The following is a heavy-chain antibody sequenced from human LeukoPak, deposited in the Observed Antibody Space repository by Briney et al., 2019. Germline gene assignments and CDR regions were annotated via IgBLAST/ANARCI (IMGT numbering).Heavy chain of an antibody. D-gene: IGHD4-23*01. V-gene: IGHV1-3*01. J-gene: IGHJ6*04. Sequence: ASVKVSCKASGYTFTSYAMHWVRQAPGQRLEWMGWINAGNGNTKYSQKFQGRVIITRDTSASTAYMELGSLRSEDTAVYYCAGKRKPDYYGMDVWGKGTTVTVSS. CDR1: GYTFTSYA. CDR2: INAGNGNT. CDR3: AGKRKPDYYGMDV.